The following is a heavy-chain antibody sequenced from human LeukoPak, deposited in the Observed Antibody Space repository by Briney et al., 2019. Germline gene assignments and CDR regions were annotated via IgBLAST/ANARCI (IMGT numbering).Heavy chain of an antibody. J-gene: IGHJ6*03. CDR3: ARDGQQLAAVYYYYYMDV. CDR2: IKQDGSEK. D-gene: IGHD6-13*01. V-gene: IGHV3-7*01. Sequence: GGSLRLSCAASGFTFSSYWMSWVRQAPGKGLEWVANIKQDGSEKYYVDSVKGRFTISRDNAKNSLYLQMNSLRAEDTAVYYCARDGQQLAAVYYYYYMDVWGKGTTVTVSS. CDR1: GFTFSSYW.